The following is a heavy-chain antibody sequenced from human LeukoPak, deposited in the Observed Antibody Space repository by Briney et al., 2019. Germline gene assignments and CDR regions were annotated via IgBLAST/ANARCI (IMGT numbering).Heavy chain of an antibody. CDR3: AKEIGDYGDYLNYFDY. Sequence: GGSLRLSCAASGFTFSSYWMSWVRQAPGKRLEWVANIKQDGSEKYYVDSVKGRFTISRDNAKNSLYLQMNSLRAEDTAVYYCAKEIGDYGDYLNYFDYWGQGTLVTVSS. CDR2: IKQDGSEK. V-gene: IGHV3-7*03. D-gene: IGHD4-17*01. CDR1: GFTFSSYW. J-gene: IGHJ4*02.